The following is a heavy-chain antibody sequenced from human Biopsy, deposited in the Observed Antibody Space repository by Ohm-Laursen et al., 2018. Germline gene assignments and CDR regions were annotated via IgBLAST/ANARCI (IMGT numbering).Heavy chain of an antibody. CDR2: IYNRGST. V-gene: IGHV4-59*11. D-gene: IGHD6-19*01. CDR1: GASISSHY. CDR3: ARGQDSSYLAYGMDV. J-gene: IGHJ6*02. Sequence: SDTLSLTCTVSGASISSHYWSWIRQPPGKGLEWIGYIYNRGSTKYNSSLKSRVTISVDTSKNQFSLTVRSVTAADTAMYYCARGQDSSYLAYGMDVWGQGTTVTVSS.